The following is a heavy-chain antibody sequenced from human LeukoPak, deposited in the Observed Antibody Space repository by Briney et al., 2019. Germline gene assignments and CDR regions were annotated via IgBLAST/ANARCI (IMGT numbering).Heavy chain of an antibody. CDR1: GGSFSGYY. CDR3: ARGTHYGDYAFFDY. J-gene: IGHJ4*02. Sequence: SETLSLTCAVYGGSFSGYYWSWIRQPPRKGLEWIGEINHSGSTNYNPSLKSRVTISVDTSKNQFSLKLSSVTAADTAVYYCARGTHYGDYAFFDYWGQGTLVTVSS. D-gene: IGHD4-17*01. V-gene: IGHV4-34*01. CDR2: INHSGST.